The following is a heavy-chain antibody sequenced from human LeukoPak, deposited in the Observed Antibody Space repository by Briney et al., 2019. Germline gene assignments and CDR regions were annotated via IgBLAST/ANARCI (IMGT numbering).Heavy chain of an antibody. CDR2: ISSSGSTI. V-gene: IGHV3-11*01. Sequence: GGSLRLSCAASGFTFSDYYMSWIRQAPGKGLEWVSYISSSGSTIYYADSVKGRFTISRDNAKNSLYLQMNSLRAEDTAVYYCARIPSYYYGSGMPYYFDYWGQGTLVTVSS. CDR3: ARIPSYYYGSGMPYYFDY. J-gene: IGHJ4*02. D-gene: IGHD3-10*01. CDR1: GFTFSDYY.